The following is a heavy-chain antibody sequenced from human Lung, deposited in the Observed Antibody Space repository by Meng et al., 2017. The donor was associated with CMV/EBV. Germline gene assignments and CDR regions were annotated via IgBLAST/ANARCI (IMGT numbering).Heavy chain of an antibody. Sequence: GGSLRLSCAASGFTFIDYYMGWIRQAPGKGLEWVSYISGSGSTVYYADSVKGRFTISRDNAKNSLYLQMNSLRAEDTAVYYCARLYREGAYWGQGTLVTVSS. CDR3: ARLYREGAY. D-gene: IGHD4-11*01. CDR1: GFTFIDYY. V-gene: IGHV3-11*01. CDR2: ISGSGSTV. J-gene: IGHJ4*02.